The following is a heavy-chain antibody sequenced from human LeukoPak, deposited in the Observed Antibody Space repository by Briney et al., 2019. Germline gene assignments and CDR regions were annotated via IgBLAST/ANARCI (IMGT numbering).Heavy chain of an antibody. J-gene: IGHJ4*02. D-gene: IGHD3-22*01. V-gene: IGHV3-23*01. CDR2: ISGSGGST. CDR3: AKEHYYDSSGYPGNFDY. CDR1: GFTFSSYG. Sequence: GGTLRLSCAASGFTFSSYGMSWVRQAPGKGLEWGSAISGSGGSTYYADSVKGRFTISRDNSQNTLYLQMNSLRAEDTAVYYCAKEHYYDSSGYPGNFDYWGQGTLVTVSS.